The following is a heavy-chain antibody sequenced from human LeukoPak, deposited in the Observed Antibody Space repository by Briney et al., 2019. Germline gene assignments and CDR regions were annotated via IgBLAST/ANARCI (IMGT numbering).Heavy chain of an antibody. CDR2: IKSKTDGGTT. J-gene: IGHJ4*02. CDR3: TTRRPIIVGAPFDY. CDR1: GFTFSNAW. D-gene: IGHD1-26*01. Sequence: KPGGSLRLSCAASGFTFSNAWMSWVRQAPGKGLEWVGRIKSKTDGGTTDYAAPVKGRFTISRDDSKNTLYLQMNSLKTEDTAVYYCTTRRPIIVGAPFDYWGQGTLVTVSS. V-gene: IGHV3-15*01.